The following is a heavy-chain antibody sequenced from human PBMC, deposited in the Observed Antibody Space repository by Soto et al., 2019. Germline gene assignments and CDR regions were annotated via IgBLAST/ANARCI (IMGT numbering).Heavy chain of an antibody. V-gene: IGHV3-30*18. J-gene: IGHJ4*02. CDR2: ISYDGKNE. D-gene: IGHD1-1*01. Sequence: GGSLRLSCAPSGFTFRAYGMHWVRQAPGKGLEWVAVISYDGKNEYYADSVKGRFSISRDSSKNTLYLQMNSLRAEDTAVYYCAKDLVAFTTGRRSPFGSWGQGTLVTSSS. CDR3: AKDLVAFTTGRRSPFGS. CDR1: GFTFRAYG.